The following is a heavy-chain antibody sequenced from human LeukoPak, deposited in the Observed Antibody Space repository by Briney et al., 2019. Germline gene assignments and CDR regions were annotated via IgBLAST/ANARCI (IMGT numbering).Heavy chain of an antibody. Sequence: PSETLSLTCTVSGGSISSSSYYWGWIRQPPGKGLEWIGSIYYSGSTYYNPSLKSRVTISVDTSKNQFSLKLSSVTAADTAVYYCAREWVSTISYYYDSGTNWFDPWGQGTLVTVSS. V-gene: IGHV4-39*01. D-gene: IGHD3-10*01. CDR3: AREWVSTISYYYDSGTNWFDP. CDR2: IYYSGST. CDR1: GGSISSSSYY. J-gene: IGHJ5*02.